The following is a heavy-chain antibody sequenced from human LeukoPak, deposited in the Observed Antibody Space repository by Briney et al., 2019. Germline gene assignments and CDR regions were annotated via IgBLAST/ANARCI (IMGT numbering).Heavy chain of an antibody. D-gene: IGHD6-6*01. V-gene: IGHV4-30-4*08. Sequence: TSQTLSLTCTVSGGSISSGDYYWSWIRQPPGKGLGWIGYIYYSGSTYYNPSLKSRVTISVDTSKNQFSLKLSSVTAADTAVYYCARVLAARLRRAGPIDYWGQGTLVTVSS. CDR1: GGSISSGDYY. CDR3: ARVLAARLRRAGPIDY. J-gene: IGHJ4*02. CDR2: IYYSGST.